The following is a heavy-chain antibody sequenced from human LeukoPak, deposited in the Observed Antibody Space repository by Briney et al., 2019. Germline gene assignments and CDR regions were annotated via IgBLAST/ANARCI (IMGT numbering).Heavy chain of an antibody. Sequence: GGSLRLSCVASGFPFRDYYFSWVRQAPGQGLEWLSFISASGNIIHYEDSVKGRFTISRDDAKNSVFLQMDSLRTEDTALYYCARHMVITPFDPWGQGTLVTVSS. J-gene: IGHJ5*02. CDR1: GFPFRDYY. D-gene: IGHD4/OR15-4a*01. CDR2: ISASGNII. CDR3: ARHMVITPFDP. V-gene: IGHV3-11*01.